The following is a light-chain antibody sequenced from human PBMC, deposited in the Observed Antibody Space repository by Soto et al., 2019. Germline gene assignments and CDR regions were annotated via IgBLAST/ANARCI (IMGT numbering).Light chain of an antibody. J-gene: IGKJ1*01. CDR1: QSVSHW. Sequence: DIQMTQSPSTLSASVGDRVTITCRASQSVSHWLAWYQQKPGRAPKLLLYKASTLESGVPSRFSGSGSATEFTLTISGLQPDDFATYYCQQYNSYSGTFGQGTK. CDR2: KAS. CDR3: QQYNSYSGT. V-gene: IGKV1-5*03.